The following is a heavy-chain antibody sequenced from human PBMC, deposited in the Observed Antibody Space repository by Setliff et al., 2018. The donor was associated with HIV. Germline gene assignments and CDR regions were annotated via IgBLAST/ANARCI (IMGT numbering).Heavy chain of an antibody. V-gene: IGHV1-2*06. D-gene: IGHD3-22*01. Sequence: ASVKVSCKASGYTFNAYYIHWVRQAPGQGLEWMGRINPNSGGTDYAQKFLGRVTMTSDTSISTAYMELSSLRSDDTAVYYCARDPYYYDSSGYNFDYWGQGTLVTVSS. CDR2: INPNSGGT. CDR3: ARDPYYYDSSGYNFDY. J-gene: IGHJ4*02. CDR1: GYTFNAYY.